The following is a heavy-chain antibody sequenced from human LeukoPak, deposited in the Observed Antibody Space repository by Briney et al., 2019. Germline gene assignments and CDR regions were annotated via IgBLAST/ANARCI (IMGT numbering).Heavy chain of an antibody. V-gene: IGHV1-3*01. CDR3: ATSGRTDFDY. J-gene: IGHJ4*02. CDR1: GYTFTSYA. CDR2: INAGTGNT. D-gene: IGHD1-26*01. Sequence: ASVKVSCKASGYTFTSYAMHWVRQAPGQRPEWVGWINAGTGNTGHSQKFQNRVTFTRDTSASTAYMELSSLRSEDTAVYYCATSGRTDFDYWGQGTLVTVSP.